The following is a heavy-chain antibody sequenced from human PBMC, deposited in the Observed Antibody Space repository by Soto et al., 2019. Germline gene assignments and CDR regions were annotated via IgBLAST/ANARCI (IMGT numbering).Heavy chain of an antibody. CDR3: TRSIITTAGTDAFDL. J-gene: IGHJ3*01. CDR2: INPSRGGT. V-gene: IGHV1-46*03. Sequence: QVQLVQSGAEVKKPEASVRVSCKASAYTFTSYYVHWVRQAPGQGPEWMGMINPSRGGTDYAQKFQGRVTMTRDTSTTTVYMELSSLRSEDTAIYYCTRSIITTAGTDAFDLWGQGTLVTVSS. D-gene: IGHD6-13*01. CDR1: AYTFTSYY.